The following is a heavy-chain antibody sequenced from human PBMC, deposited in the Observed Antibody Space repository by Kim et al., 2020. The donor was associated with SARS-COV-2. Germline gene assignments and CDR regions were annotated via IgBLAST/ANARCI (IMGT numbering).Heavy chain of an antibody. J-gene: IGHJ3*02. V-gene: IGHV3-23*01. CDR2: ISGSGVSA. Sequence: GGSLRLSCAASGITFHNHAMAWIRQAPGKRLEWVAGISGSGVSANHADSVKGRFTISRDNSRNTLYLQMNSLRAEDTALYYCAKGYFAYTNSFHGGGGFDIWGQGKLVTVSS. D-gene: IGHD2-8*01. CDR3: AKGYFAYTNSFHGGGGFDI. CDR1: GITFHNHA.